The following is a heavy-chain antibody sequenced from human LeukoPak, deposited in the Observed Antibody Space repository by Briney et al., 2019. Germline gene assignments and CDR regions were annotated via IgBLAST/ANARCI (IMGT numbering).Heavy chain of an antibody. D-gene: IGHD3-22*01. CDR1: GYSISSGYY. V-gene: IGHV4-59*01. J-gene: IGHJ4*02. CDR3: ARAQKKYYYDSSGYHSRDYFDY. CDR2: IYYSGSS. Sequence: SETLSLTCTVSGYSISSGYYWVWIRQPPGKGLEWIGHIYYSGSSNYNPSLKSRVTISVDTSKNQFSLKLSSVTAADTAVYYCARAQKKYYYDSSGYHSRDYFDYWGQGTLVTVSS.